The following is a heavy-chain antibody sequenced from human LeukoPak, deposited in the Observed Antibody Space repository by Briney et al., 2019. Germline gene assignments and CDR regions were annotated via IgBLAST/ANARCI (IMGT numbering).Heavy chain of an antibody. CDR1: GGSVGSGSYY. CDR2: IYYSGST. J-gene: IGHJ4*02. D-gene: IGHD3-10*01. CDR3: ARDSSYGSGSLDY. V-gene: IGHV4-61*01. Sequence: SETLSLTCTVSGGSVGSGSYYWSWIRQPPGKGLEWIGYIYYSGSTNYNPSLKSRVTISVDTSKNQFSLKLSSVTAADTAAYYCARDSSYGSGSLDYWGQGTLVTVSS.